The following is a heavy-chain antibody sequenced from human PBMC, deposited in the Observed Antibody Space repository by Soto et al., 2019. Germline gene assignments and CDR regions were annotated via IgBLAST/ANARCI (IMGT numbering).Heavy chain of an antibody. CDR3: GRGRSGQIVIFY. V-gene: IGHV1-2*02. D-gene: IGHD3-3*02. CDR1: GYTFTGHY. J-gene: IGHJ4*02. Sequence: ASVKVSCKTSGYTFTGHYIHWVRQAPQQGPEWMGEIGPESGATRYAQKFRGRVTMTMDTSITTVYMELKNLSPDDTAVYYCGRGRSGQIVIFYWGQGTPVTVS. CDR2: IGPESGAT.